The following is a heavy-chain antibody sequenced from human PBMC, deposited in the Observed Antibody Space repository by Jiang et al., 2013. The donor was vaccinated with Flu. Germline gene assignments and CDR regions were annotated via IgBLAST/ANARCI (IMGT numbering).Heavy chain of an antibody. CDR2: VDYRGNT. J-gene: IGHJ3*02. CDR1: GGSISTYY. CDR3: ARGEHQLIKALDI. D-gene: IGHD1-1*01. V-gene: IGHV4-59*01. Sequence: GLVKPSETLSLNCAVSGGSISTYYWSWIRQPPGKRLEWIGFVDYRGNTNYNPSLKSRATILVDTSKNRFSLKLSSVTAADTAVYYCARGEHQLIKALDIWGQGTMVTVSS.